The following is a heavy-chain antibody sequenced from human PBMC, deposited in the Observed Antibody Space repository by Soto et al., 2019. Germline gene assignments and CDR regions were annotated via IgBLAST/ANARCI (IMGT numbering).Heavy chain of an antibody. V-gene: IGHV3-74*01. J-gene: IGHJ6*02. CDR1: GFTFSSYW. CDR3: ARDYCGIVTDSYHWDV. Sequence: EVQLVESGGGLVQPGGSLRLSCAASGFTFSSYWMHWVRQAPGKGLVWVSCIYSDGSFTYYADSVKGRFTISRDNAKNTLYLQMNGLRAEDTAVYYCARDYCGIVTDSYHWDVWGQGTAVTVSS. CDR2: IYSDGSFT. D-gene: IGHD3-9*01.